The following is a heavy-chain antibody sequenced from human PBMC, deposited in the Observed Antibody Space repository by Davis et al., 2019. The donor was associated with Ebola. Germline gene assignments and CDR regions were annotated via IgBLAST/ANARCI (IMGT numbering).Heavy chain of an antibody. V-gene: IGHV3-21*01. D-gene: IGHD3-16*01. CDR1: GFTFSTYS. CDR2: ISSDSDYI. J-gene: IGHJ6*02. Sequence: GGSLRLSCAASGFTFSTYSMSWVRQAPGKGLEWVSSISSDSDYIYYADSAKGRFTISRDNAKNSLYLQMNSLRAEDTAVYYCARDRPLDFFFGDYYGMDVWGQGTTVIVSS. CDR3: ARDRPLDFFFGDYYGMDV.